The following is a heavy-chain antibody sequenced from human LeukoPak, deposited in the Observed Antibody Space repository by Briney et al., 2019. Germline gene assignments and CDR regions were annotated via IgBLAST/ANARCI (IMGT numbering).Heavy chain of an antibody. Sequence: GGPLRLSFAASGFPFSSYSRNGVGRPPGRGWGGVSYISSSSSTIYYADSVKGRFTISRDNAKNSLYLQMNSLRAEDTAVYYCARGMSSGRYAVDIWGQGTMVTVSS. CDR2: ISSSSSTI. CDR1: GFPFSSYS. V-gene: IGHV3-48*01. J-gene: IGHJ3*02. CDR3: ARGMSSGRYAVDI. D-gene: IGHD6-19*01.